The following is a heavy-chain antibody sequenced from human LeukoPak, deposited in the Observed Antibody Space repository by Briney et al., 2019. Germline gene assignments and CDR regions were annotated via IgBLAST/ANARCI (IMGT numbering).Heavy chain of an antibody. CDR3: ARQTGYSSSAIDY. D-gene: IGHD6-13*01. J-gene: IGHJ4*02. CDR1: GYSFTSYW. Sequence: GESLKISCKGPGYSFTSYWIGWVRQVSGKGLGWRGIIYPGDSDTRYSPSFQGPVTISADKSSSTAYQQRSSLKASDTAMYYCARQTGYSSSAIDYWGQGTLVTVSS. V-gene: IGHV5-51*01. CDR2: IYPGDSDT.